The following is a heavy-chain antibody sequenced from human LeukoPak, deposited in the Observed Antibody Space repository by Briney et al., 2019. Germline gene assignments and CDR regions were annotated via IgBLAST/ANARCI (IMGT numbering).Heavy chain of an antibody. CDR1: GYTFTSYD. Sequence: ASVKVSCKASGYTFTSYDINWVRQATGQGLEWMGWMNPNSGNTGYAQKFQGRVTITRNTSISTAYMELSSLRSEDTAVYYCARGKERYSSSWLNPFDYWGQGTLVTVSS. V-gene: IGHV1-8*03. CDR2: MNPNSGNT. J-gene: IGHJ4*02. CDR3: ARGKERYSSSWLNPFDY. D-gene: IGHD6-13*01.